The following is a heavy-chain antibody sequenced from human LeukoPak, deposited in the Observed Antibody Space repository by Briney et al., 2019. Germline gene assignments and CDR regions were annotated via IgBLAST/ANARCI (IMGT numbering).Heavy chain of an antibody. Sequence: GGSLRLSCAASGFTFSSYWMSWVRQAPGKGLEWVANIKQDGSEKYYVDSVKGRSTISRDNAKNSLYLQMNSLRAEDTAVYFCARRYCSGGSCYSYFDYWGQGTLVTVSS. CDR2: IKQDGSEK. CDR3: ARRYCSGGSCYSYFDY. V-gene: IGHV3-7*03. J-gene: IGHJ4*02. CDR1: GFTFSSYW. D-gene: IGHD2-15*01.